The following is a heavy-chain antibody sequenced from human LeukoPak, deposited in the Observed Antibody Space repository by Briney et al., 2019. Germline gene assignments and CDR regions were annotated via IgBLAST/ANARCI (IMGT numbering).Heavy chain of an antibody. CDR1: GFTFSSYA. CDR3: AKPPHLGFGRGEYIRFGELLSPFDY. J-gene: IGHJ4*02. D-gene: IGHD3-10*01. V-gene: IGHV3-23*01. Sequence: HPGGSLRLSCAASGFTFSSYAMSWVRQAPGKGLEWVSAISGSGGSTYYADSVKGRVTISIDNSKNTLYLQMNSLRAEDTAVYYCAKPPHLGFGRGEYIRFGELLSPFDYWGQGTLVTVSS. CDR2: ISGSGGST.